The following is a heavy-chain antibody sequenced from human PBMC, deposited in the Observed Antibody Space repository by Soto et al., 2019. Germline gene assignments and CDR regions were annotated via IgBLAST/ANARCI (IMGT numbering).Heavy chain of an antibody. Sequence: ASVKVSCKASGYTFTSYGISWVRQAPGQGLEWMGWINPNSGGTNYAQKFQGWVTMTRDTSISTAYMELSRLRSDDTAVYYCARYCSGGSCYAGDAFDIWGQGTMDTVSS. D-gene: IGHD2-15*01. CDR2: INPNSGGT. V-gene: IGHV1-2*04. CDR3: ARYCSGGSCYAGDAFDI. J-gene: IGHJ3*02. CDR1: GYTFTSYG.